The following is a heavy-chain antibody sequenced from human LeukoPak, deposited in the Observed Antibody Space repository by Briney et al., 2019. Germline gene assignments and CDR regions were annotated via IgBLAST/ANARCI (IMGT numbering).Heavy chain of an antibody. J-gene: IGHJ4*02. CDR3: GRGNSGSPETPDY. V-gene: IGHV3-48*01. CDR1: GFTFSSYS. D-gene: IGHD1-26*01. CDR2: ISSSSNTI. Sequence: GGSLRLSCAASGFTFSSYSMNWVRQAPGKGLEWVPYISSSSNTIYYADSVKGRFTISRDNAKNSLYLQMNSLRAEDTAVYYCGRGNSGSPETPDYWGQGTLVTVSS.